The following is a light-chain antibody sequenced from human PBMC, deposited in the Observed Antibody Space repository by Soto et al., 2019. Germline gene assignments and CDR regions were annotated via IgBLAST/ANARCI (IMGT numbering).Light chain of an antibody. CDR3: HHRNGWPPGAA. Sequence: EIVLTHSPAPLSLSQGERATLSCRAMGSISNYLPWYQQKPGQAPRLLISDASSRATGIPARFSGSGSGTNFTLNIGSLEPGDFAGYYFHHRNGWPPGAAFGGGTKVEI. CDR1: GSISNY. CDR2: DAS. J-gene: IGKJ4*01. V-gene: IGKV3-11*01.